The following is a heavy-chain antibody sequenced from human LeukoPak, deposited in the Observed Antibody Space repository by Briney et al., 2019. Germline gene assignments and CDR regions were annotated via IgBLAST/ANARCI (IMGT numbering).Heavy chain of an antibody. V-gene: IGHV4-39*07. CDR1: GGSISSSSYY. Sequence: SETLSLTCTVSGGSISSSSYYWGWIRQPPGKGLEWIGSIYYSGSTYYNPSLKSRVTISVDTSKNQFSLKLSSVTAADTAVYYCARDFDPVYSSGWYVGYWGQGTLVTVSS. CDR2: IYYSGST. D-gene: IGHD6-19*01. CDR3: ARDFDPVYSSGWYVGY. J-gene: IGHJ4*02.